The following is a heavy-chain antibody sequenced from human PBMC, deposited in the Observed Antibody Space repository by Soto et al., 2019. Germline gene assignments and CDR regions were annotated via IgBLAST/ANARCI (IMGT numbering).Heavy chain of an antibody. V-gene: IGHV1-2*02. Sequence: ASVKVSCKASGYTFTGYYMHWVRQAPGQGLEWMGWINPNSGGTNYAQKFQGRVTMTRDTSISTAYMELSRLRSDDTAVYYCARDMVRGVIIAIWGQGAMVTVSS. CDR3: ARDMVRGVIIAI. CDR2: INPNSGGT. CDR1: GYTFTGYY. J-gene: IGHJ3*02. D-gene: IGHD3-10*01.